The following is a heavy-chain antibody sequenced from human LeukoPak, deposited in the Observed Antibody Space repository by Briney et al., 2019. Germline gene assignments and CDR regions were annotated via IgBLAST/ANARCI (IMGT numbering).Heavy chain of an antibody. J-gene: IGHJ5*02. Sequence: ASVKVSCKASGYTFTSYDINWVRQATGQGLEWMGWMNPNSGNTGYAQKFQGRVTMARNTSISTAYMELSSLRSEDTAVYYCARALREWLLSYWFDPWGQGTLVTVSS. CDR2: MNPNSGNT. CDR3: ARALREWLLSYWFDP. V-gene: IGHV1-8*01. D-gene: IGHD3-3*01. CDR1: GYTFTSYD.